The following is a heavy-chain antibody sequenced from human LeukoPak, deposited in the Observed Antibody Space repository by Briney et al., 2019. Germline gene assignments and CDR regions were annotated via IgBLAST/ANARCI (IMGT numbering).Heavy chain of an antibody. CDR3: ARDVVAAIKRILFDY. V-gene: IGHV3-48*04. CDR2: ISSSGSTI. CDR1: GFTFSSYS. Sequence: GGSLRLSCAASGFTFSSYSMNWVRQAPGKGLEWVSYISSSGSTIYYADSVKGRFTISRDNAKNSLYLQMNSLRAEDTAVYYCARDVVAAIKRILFDYWGQGTLVTVSS. D-gene: IGHD2-15*01. J-gene: IGHJ4*02.